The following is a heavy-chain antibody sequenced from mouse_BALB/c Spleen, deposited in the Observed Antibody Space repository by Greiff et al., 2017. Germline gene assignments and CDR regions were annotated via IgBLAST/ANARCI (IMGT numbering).Heavy chain of an antibody. CDR2: ISYSGST. CDR1: GYSITSDYA. V-gene: IGHV3-2*02. Sequence: EVQLQESGPGLVKPSQSLSLTCTVTGYSITSDYAWNWIRQFPGNKLEWMGYISYSGSTSYNPSLKSRISITRDTSKNQFFLQFNSVTTEDTATYYCARSSSGYVGFDYWGQGTTLTVSS. J-gene: IGHJ2*01. D-gene: IGHD3-1*01. CDR3: ARSSSGYVGFDY.